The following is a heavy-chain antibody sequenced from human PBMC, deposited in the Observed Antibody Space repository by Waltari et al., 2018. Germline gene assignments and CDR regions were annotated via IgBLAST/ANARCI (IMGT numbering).Heavy chain of an antibody. Sequence: QVQLQESGPGLVKPSETLSLTCTVSGGSISSHYWSWIRQPPGKGLEWIGYIYYSGSTNYNPSLKSRVTISVDTSKNQFSLKLSSVTAADTAVYYCARWDDYDILTGYPDAFDIWGQGTMVTVSS. V-gene: IGHV4-59*11. CDR3: ARWDDYDILTGYPDAFDI. CDR2: IYYSGST. J-gene: IGHJ3*02. CDR1: GGSISSHY. D-gene: IGHD3-9*01.